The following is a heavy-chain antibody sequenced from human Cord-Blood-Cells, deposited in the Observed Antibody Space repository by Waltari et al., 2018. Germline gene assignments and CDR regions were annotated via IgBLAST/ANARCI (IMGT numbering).Heavy chain of an antibody. V-gene: IGHV1-2*06. CDR1: GYTFTGYY. J-gene: IGHJ4*02. CDR2: INPNSGGT. CDR3: ARAKRITMVQGVYYFDY. D-gene: IGHD3-10*01. Sequence: QVQLVQSGAEVKKPGASVQVSCKASGYTFTGYYMHCVRQAPGTGLEWKGRINPNSGGTNYAQKFQGRVTMTRDTSISTAYMELSRLRSDDAAVYYCARAKRITMVQGVYYFDYWGQGTLVTVSS.